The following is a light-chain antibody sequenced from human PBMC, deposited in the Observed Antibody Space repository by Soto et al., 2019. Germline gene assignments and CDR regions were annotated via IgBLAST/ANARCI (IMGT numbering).Light chain of an antibody. CDR2: YAS. CDR1: ESVHRN. V-gene: IGKV3-15*01. Sequence: EVVMTQSPATLSVSPGERVTLSCRASESVHRNLAWYQQKPGQGPSLLIYYASTRATVVPDRFTGSGSGTEITLTIRSLQSEDFGFYHCQHYSNWPPTFGPGTKVEIK. CDR3: QHYSNWPPT. J-gene: IGKJ3*01.